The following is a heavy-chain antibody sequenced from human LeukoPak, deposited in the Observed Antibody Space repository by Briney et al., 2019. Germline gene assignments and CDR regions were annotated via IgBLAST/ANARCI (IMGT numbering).Heavy chain of an antibody. D-gene: IGHD2-15*01. CDR3: ARELGYCSGGSCPRHYYYYYMDV. CDR2: IYTSGST. Sequence: SETLSLTCTVSGGSISSYYWSWIRQPAGKGLEWIGRIYTSGSTNYNPSLKSRVTISVDTSKNQFSLKLSSVTAADTAVYYCARELGYCSGGSCPRHYYYYYMDVWGKGTTVTVSS. V-gene: IGHV4-4*07. CDR1: GGSISSYY. J-gene: IGHJ6*03.